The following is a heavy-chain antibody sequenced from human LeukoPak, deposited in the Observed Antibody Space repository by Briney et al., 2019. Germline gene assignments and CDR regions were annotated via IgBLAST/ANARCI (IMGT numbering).Heavy chain of an antibody. CDR1: GGTFSSYA. CDR2: IIPILGTA. J-gene: IGHJ6*03. V-gene: IGHV1-69*10. D-gene: IGHD6-13*01. Sequence: SVKVSCKASGGTFSSYAISWVRQAPGQGLEWMGGIIPILGTANYAQKFQGRVTITADKSTSTAYMELSSLRSEDTAVYCCARGAPAAGTGYYYYMDVWGKGTTVTVSS. CDR3: ARGAPAAGTGYYYYMDV.